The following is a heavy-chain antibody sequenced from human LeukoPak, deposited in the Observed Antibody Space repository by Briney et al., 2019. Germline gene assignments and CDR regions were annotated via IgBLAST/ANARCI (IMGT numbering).Heavy chain of an antibody. CDR2: IYTSGST. V-gene: IGHV4-4*07. Sequence: PSETLSLTCTVSGDSISSYYWSWIRQPAGKGLEWIGRIYTSGSTNYNPSLKSRVTMSVDTFKNQFSLKLSSVTAADTAVYYCARAIRRFLESNYYYYGMDVWGQGTTVTVSS. CDR3: ARAIRRFLESNYYYYGMDV. D-gene: IGHD3-3*01. CDR1: GDSISSYY. J-gene: IGHJ6*02.